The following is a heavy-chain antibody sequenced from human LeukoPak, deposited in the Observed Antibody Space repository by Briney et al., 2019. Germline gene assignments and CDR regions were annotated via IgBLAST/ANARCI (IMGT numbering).Heavy chain of an antibody. CDR3: AKTLSGTFSNWVFDY. CDR2: IGASGGTT. V-gene: IGHV3-23*01. Sequence: PGGSLRLSCAASGFTFASYAMSWVRQAPGQGLEWVSVIGASGGTTFCADSVKGRCTISRDNSKNMLYHQMNSLGAEDTAVYYCAKTLSGTFSNWVFDYWGQGTLLIV. CDR1: GFTFASYA. D-gene: IGHD1-1*01. J-gene: IGHJ4*02.